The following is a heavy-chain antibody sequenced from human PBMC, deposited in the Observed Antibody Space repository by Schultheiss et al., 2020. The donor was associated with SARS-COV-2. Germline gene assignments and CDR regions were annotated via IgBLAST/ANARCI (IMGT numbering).Heavy chain of an antibody. CDR1: GFTFSSYS. D-gene: IGHD5-12*01. Sequence: GESLKISCAASGFTFSSYSMNWVRQAPGKGLEWVSSISSSSSYIYYADSVKGRFTISRDNAKNSLYLQMNSLRAEDTAVYYCARVVNNVDIVATISEDDYWGQGTLVTVSS. CDR2: ISSSSSYI. J-gene: IGHJ4*02. V-gene: IGHV3-21*01. CDR3: ARVVNNVDIVATISEDDY.